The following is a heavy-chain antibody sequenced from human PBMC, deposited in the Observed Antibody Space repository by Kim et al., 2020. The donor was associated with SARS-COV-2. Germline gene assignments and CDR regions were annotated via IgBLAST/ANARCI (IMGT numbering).Heavy chain of an antibody. D-gene: IGHD3-16*01. CDR3: ARLPFGGVRSPADY. Sequence: NPSLKSRVTISVDTSKNQFSLKLSSVTAADTAVYYCARLPFGGVRSPADYWGQGTLVTVSS. V-gene: IGHV4-39*01. J-gene: IGHJ4*02.